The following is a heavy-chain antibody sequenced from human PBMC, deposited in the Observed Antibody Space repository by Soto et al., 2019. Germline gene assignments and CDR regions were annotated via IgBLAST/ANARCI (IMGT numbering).Heavy chain of an antibody. V-gene: IGHV4-39*01. CDR2: IYYSGST. CDR3: GILSGYSYGPFDY. CDR1: AGSLSSYY. Sequence: LTCTVSAGSLSSYYWGWIRQPPGKGLEWIGSIYYSGSTYYNPSLKSRITISVDTSKNQFSLKLSSVTAADSAVYYCGILSGYSYGPFDYWGQGTLVTVSS. J-gene: IGHJ4*02. D-gene: IGHD5-18*01.